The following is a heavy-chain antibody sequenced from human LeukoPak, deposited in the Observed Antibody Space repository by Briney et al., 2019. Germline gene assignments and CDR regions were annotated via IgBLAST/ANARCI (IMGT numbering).Heavy chain of an antibody. Sequence: PSETLSLTCAVSGDSISSRNWWSWVRQPPGKGLDWIGEISHGGSTKYNPSLKNRVTISKDNFKNEFSLRLNSVTAADTAVYFCTRSGGWWSLDYWGQGALDTVSS. D-gene: IGHD2-8*02. CDR3: TRSGGWWSLDY. V-gene: IGHV4-4*02. J-gene: IGHJ4*02. CDR2: ISHGGST. CDR1: GDSISSRNW.